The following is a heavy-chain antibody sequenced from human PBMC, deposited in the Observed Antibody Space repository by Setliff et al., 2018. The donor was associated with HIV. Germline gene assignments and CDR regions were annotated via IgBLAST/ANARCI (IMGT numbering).Heavy chain of an antibody. Sequence: LSLTCAVSGYSISSGYYWGWIRQPPGKGLEWIGSIYHSGSTYYNPSLKSRVTISVDTSKNQFSLKLSSVTAADTAVYYCARDYYDSSGYLAFDYWGQGTQVTVSS. CDR1: GYSISSGYY. V-gene: IGHV4-38-2*02. CDR3: ARDYYDSSGYLAFDY. D-gene: IGHD3-22*01. J-gene: IGHJ4*02. CDR2: IYHSGST.